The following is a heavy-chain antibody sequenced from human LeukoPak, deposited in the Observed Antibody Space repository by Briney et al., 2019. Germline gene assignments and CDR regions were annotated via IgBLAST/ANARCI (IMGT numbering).Heavy chain of an antibody. V-gene: IGHV4-38-2*01. Sequence: SETLSLTCAVSGYSISSGYYWGWIRQPPGKGLEWIGSIYYSGSTYYNPSLKSRVTISVDTSKNQFSLKLSSVTAADTAVYYCARASGYGGAYFDYWGQGTLVTVSS. CDR3: ARASGYGGAYFDY. CDR1: GYSISSGYY. J-gene: IGHJ4*02. D-gene: IGHD5-12*01. CDR2: IYYSGST.